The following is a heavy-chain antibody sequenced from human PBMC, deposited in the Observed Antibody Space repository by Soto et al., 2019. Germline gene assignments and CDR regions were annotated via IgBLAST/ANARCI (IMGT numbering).Heavy chain of an antibody. D-gene: IGHD6-19*01. CDR1: GFTFSSYA. Sequence: GGSLRLSCAASGFTFSSYAMHWVRQAPGKGLEWVAVISYDGSNKYYADSVKGRFTISRDNSKNRLYLQMNYLRAEDTAVYYCARALYSSGWYLDYYFDFWGQGTMVTVSS. CDR3: ARALYSSGWYLDYYFDF. J-gene: IGHJ4*02. CDR2: ISYDGSNK. V-gene: IGHV3-30-3*01.